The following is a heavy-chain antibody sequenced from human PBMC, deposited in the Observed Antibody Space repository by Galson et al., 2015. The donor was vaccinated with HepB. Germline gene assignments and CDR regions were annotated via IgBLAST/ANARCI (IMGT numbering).Heavy chain of an antibody. V-gene: IGHV3-11*04. Sequence: SLRLSCAASGFTFSDYYMSWIRQAPGKGLEWVSYISSSGSTIYYADSVKGRFTISRDNAKNSLYLQMNSLRDEDTAVYYCARDRDYREYQLYYYYYMDVWGKGTTVTVSS. CDR3: ARDRDYREYQLYYYYYMDV. D-gene: IGHD2-2*01. J-gene: IGHJ6*03. CDR1: GFTFSDYY. CDR2: ISSSGSTI.